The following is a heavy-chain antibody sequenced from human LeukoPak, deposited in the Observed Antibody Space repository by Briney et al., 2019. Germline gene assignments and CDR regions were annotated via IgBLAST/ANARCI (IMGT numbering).Heavy chain of an antibody. J-gene: IGHJ4*02. CDR1: GDSVSSHSAT. V-gene: IGHV6-1*01. CDR2: TYYRSKWYN. D-gene: IGHD6-13*01. Sequence: SQTLSLTCAISGDSVSSHSATWNWIRQSPSRGLEWLVRTYYRSKWYNDYALSVKSRITINPDTSKNQFSLQLKSVTPEDTAVYYCARDVYSSGWLDYWGQGTLVTVSS. CDR3: ARDVYSSGWLDY.